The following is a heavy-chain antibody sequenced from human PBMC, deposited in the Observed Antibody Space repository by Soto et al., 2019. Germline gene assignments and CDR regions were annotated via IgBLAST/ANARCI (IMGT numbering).Heavy chain of an antibody. V-gene: IGHV4-61*08. J-gene: IGHJ4*02. Sequence: PSETLSLTCTVSGGSISSGGYYWSWIRQHPGKGLEWIGYIYSSGSTHYNPSLQNRVTISIDTSKNQVSLKVNSVTAADTALYYCARDHPHSYGVYYFDYWGQGTPVTVSS. D-gene: IGHD5-18*01. CDR1: GGSISSGGYY. CDR2: IYSSGST. CDR3: ARDHPHSYGVYYFDY.